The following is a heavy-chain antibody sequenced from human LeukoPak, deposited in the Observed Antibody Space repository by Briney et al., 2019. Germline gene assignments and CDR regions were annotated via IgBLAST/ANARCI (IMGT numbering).Heavy chain of an antibody. D-gene: IGHD2-2*01. J-gene: IGHJ4*02. Sequence: SETLSLTCTVSGGSISRDYWSWIRQPPGKGLEWIGYIYYSGSTNYNPSLKSRVTISVDTSKNQFSLKLSSVTAADTAVYYCARVDSGIVVVPAADWGQGTLVTVSS. V-gene: IGHV4-59*01. CDR2: IYYSGST. CDR3: ARVDSGIVVVPAAD. CDR1: GGSISRDY.